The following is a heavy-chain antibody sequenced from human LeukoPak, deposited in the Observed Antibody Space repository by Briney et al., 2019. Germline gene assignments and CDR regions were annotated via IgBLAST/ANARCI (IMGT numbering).Heavy chain of an antibody. CDR2: IYYSGST. J-gene: IGHJ4*02. D-gene: IGHD1-7*01. V-gene: IGHV4-34*01. CDR3: ARNYNWNYADY. CDR1: GGSFSGYY. Sequence: SETLSLTCAVYGGSFSGYYWSWIRQPPGMGLEWIGSIYYSGSTYYNPSLKSRVTISVDTSKNQFSLKLSSVTAADTAVYYCARNYNWNYADYWGQGTLVTVSS.